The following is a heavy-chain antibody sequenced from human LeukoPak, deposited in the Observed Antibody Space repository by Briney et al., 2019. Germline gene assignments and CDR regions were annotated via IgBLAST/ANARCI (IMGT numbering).Heavy chain of an antibody. CDR2: INHSGST. Sequence: SETLSLTCAVYGGSLSGYYWSWIRQPPGKGLEWIGEINHSGSTNYNPSLKSRVTISVHTPKNKFSLKLSSVTAADTAVYYCARYGNATILDYWGQGTLVSVSS. CDR3: ARYGNATILDY. V-gene: IGHV4-34*01. CDR1: GGSLSGYY. J-gene: IGHJ4*02. D-gene: IGHD5-24*01.